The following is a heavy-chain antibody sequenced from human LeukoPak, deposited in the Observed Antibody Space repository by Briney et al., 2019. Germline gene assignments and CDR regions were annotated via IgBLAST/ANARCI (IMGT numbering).Heavy chain of an antibody. J-gene: IGHJ6*02. CDR2: IWYDGSNK. D-gene: IGHD6-13*01. CDR1: GFTFSSYG. Sequence: GGSLRLSCAASGFTFSSYGMHWVRQAPGKGLEWVAVIWYDGSNKYYADSVKGRFTISRDNFKNTLYLQMNSLRAEDTAVYYCAREKQQLLYYYYGMDVWGQGTTVTVSS. CDR3: AREKQQLLYYYYGMDV. V-gene: IGHV3-33*01.